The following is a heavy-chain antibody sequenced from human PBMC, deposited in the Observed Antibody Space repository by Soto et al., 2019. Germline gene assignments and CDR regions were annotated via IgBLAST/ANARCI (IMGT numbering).Heavy chain of an antibody. CDR1: GGSIISADSY. CDR3: ARDFERSAIGP. CDR2: LANSGDT. Sequence: PSETLSLTCALAGGSIISADSYWCWIRKHPGKGLEWIGYLANSGDTYYNPSRRSRVTISAETSENKFSLTLKSVTAADTAVYFCARDFERSAIGPWGQGTSVTVSS. J-gene: IGHJ5*02. D-gene: IGHD3-9*01. V-gene: IGHV4-31*11.